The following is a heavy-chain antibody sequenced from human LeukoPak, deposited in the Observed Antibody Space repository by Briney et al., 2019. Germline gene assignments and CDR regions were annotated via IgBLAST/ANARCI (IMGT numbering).Heavy chain of an antibody. J-gene: IGHJ3*02. CDR2: IIPIFGTA. CDR1: GGTFSSYA. CDR3: ARDLSRTIWPYGAFDI. V-gene: IGHV1-69*05. Sequence: SVKVSRKASGGTFSSYAISWVRQAPGQGLEWMGGIIPIFGTANYAQKFQGRVTITTDESTSTAYMELSSLRSEDTPVYYCARDLSRTIWPYGAFDIWGQGTMVTVSS. D-gene: IGHD2-8*01.